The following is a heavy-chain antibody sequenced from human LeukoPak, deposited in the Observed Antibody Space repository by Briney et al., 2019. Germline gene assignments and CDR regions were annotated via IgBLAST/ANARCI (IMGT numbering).Heavy chain of an antibody. J-gene: IGHJ3*02. CDR1: GGSLSGSY. D-gene: IGHD2-2*01. Sequence: SETLSLTCAVYGGSLSGSYWSLIRQPPGKGLEWIGEINHSGSTNYNPSLKSRVTISVDTSKNQFSLKLSSVTAADTAVYYCARYHPAWAAFDIWGQGTMVTVSS. CDR2: INHSGST. V-gene: IGHV4-34*01. CDR3: ARYHPAWAAFDI.